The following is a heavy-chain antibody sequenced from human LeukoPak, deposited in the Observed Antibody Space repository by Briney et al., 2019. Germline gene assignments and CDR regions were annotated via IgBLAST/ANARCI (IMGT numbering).Heavy chain of an antibody. D-gene: IGHD5-18*01. Sequence: SETLSLTCTVSGGSISSYYWSWIRQPPGKGLEWIGYIYYSGSTNYNASLTNRVTISVDTSKNQFSLKLSSVTAADTAVYYCARATQLSLPGDYWGQGTLVTVSS. J-gene: IGHJ4*02. V-gene: IGHV4-59*01. CDR1: GGSISSYY. CDR2: IYYSGST. CDR3: ARATQLSLPGDY.